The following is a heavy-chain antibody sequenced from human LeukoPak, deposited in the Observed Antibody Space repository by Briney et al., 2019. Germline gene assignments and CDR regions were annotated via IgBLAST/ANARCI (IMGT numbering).Heavy chain of an antibody. V-gene: IGHV4-30-2*01. Sequence: SQTLSLTCTVSGGSISSGGYYWSWIRQPPGKGLEWIGYIYHSGSTYYNPSLKSRVTMSVDTSKNQFSLKLSSVTAADTAVYYCASSSGDFWSGPTNAFDIWGQGTMVTVSS. CDR2: IYHSGST. J-gene: IGHJ3*02. CDR3: ASSSGDFWSGPTNAFDI. D-gene: IGHD3-3*01. CDR1: GGSISSGGYY.